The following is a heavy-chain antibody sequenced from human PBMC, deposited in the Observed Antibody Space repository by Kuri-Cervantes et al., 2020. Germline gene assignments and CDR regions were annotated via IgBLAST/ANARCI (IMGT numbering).Heavy chain of an antibody. CDR1: GGSFSGYY. CDR2: IYYSGST. D-gene: IGHD2-21*02. CDR3: ARSGSRVTATHSLGY. Sequence: GSLRLSCAVYGGSFSGYYWNWIRQPPGKGLEWIGYIYYSGSTNYNPSLKSRVTISVDTSKNQFSLKLTSVTAADTAVYYCARSGSRVTATHSLGYWGQGTLVTVSS. J-gene: IGHJ4*02. V-gene: IGHV4-59*13.